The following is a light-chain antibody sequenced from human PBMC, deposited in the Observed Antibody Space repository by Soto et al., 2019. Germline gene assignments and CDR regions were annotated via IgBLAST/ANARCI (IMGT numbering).Light chain of an antibody. Sequence: QPVLTQPDSASGTPGQRVTISCSGGSSNIGRNPVNWYLQLPGTAPKLLIYTNNQRPSGVPDRVSASKSGTSASLTISGLQSEDEADYYCATWDDSLYGMVFGGGTKVTVL. V-gene: IGLV1-44*01. J-gene: IGLJ2*01. CDR2: TNN. CDR1: SSNIGRNP. CDR3: ATWDDSLYGMV.